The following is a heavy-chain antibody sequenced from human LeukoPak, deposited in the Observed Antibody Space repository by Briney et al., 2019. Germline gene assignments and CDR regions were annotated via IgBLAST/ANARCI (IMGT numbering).Heavy chain of an antibody. Sequence: GGSLRLSRAASGFTFSSNGMHWVRQAPGKGLECVAFIQNDGNNKKYADSVKGQFTISRDNSKNTLYLQMNSLRSEDTAVYYCARDWGTSSLYLVSWGQGTLVTVSS. J-gene: IGHJ4*02. V-gene: IGHV3-30*02. CDR1: GFTFSSNG. CDR3: ARDWGTSSLYLVS. CDR2: IQNDGNNK. D-gene: IGHD6-6*01.